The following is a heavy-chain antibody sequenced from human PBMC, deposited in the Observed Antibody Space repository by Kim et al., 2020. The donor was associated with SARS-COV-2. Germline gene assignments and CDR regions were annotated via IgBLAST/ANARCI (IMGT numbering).Heavy chain of an antibody. D-gene: IGHD3-16*01. V-gene: IGHV3-48*02. CDR3: VRCRWGGSFDI. Sequence: IYDADSVKGRFTVSRDNAKNSLYLQMTSLRDEDTGVYYCVRCRWGGSFDIWGQGRMVTVSS. J-gene: IGHJ3*02. CDR2: I.